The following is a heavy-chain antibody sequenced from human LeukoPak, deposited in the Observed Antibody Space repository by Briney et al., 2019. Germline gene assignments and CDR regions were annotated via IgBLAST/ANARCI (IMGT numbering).Heavy chain of an antibody. CDR2: IYYSGST. Sequence: SETLSLTCTVSGGSISSSSYYWGWIRQPPGKGLEWIGSIYYSGSTYYNPSLKSRVTISMDTSKNQFSLRLNSVTAADTAVYYCARVKATVLVPLFDYWGQGALVSVSS. CDR1: GGSISSSSYY. J-gene: IGHJ4*02. CDR3: ARVKATVLVPLFDY. V-gene: IGHV4-39*07. D-gene: IGHD4-17*01.